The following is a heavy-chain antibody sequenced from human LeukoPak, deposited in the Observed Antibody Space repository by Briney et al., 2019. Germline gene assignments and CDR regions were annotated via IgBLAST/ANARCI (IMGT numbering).Heavy chain of an antibody. J-gene: IGHJ4*02. V-gene: IGHV1-2*02. D-gene: IGHD3-10*01. CDR1: GYTFTGYY. CDR2: INPNSGGT. CDR3: AGDQNYYGSESYYNVDY. Sequence: ASVKVSCKASGYTFTGYYMHWVRQAPGQGLEWMGWINPNSGGTNYTQKFQGRVTMTRDSSISTAYMELSSLRSDDTAVYYCAGDQNYYGSESYYNVDYWGQGTLVTVSS.